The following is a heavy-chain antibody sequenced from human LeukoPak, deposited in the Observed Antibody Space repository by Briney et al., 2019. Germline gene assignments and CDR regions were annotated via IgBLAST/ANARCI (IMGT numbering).Heavy chain of an antibody. CDR3: ANPHPAYYGGNSLTGQLDY. CDR1: GFTFSSYA. V-gene: IGHV3-23*01. D-gene: IGHD4-23*01. Sequence: GGSLRLSCAASGFTFSSYAMSWVRQAPGKGLEGVSAIGGSGGSTYYADPVKGRVNIYRDNTKNTLYLQMNSLRAEDTAVYYCANPHPAYYGGNSLTGQLDYWGQGTLVTVSS. J-gene: IGHJ4*02. CDR2: IGGSGGST.